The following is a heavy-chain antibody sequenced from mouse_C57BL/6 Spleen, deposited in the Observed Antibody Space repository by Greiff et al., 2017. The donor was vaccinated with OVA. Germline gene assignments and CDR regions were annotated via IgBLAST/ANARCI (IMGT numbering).Heavy chain of an antibody. CDR2: INPGSGGT. Sequence: VQLQQSGAELVRPGTSVKVSCKASGYAFTNYLIEWVKQRPGQGLEWIGVINPGSGGTNYNEKFKGKATLTADKSSSTAYMQLSSLTSEDSAVYFCARGGYYGSSRGYYAMDYWGQGTSVTVSS. J-gene: IGHJ4*01. D-gene: IGHD1-1*01. CDR1: GYAFTNYL. CDR3: ARGGYYGSSRGYYAMDY. V-gene: IGHV1-54*01.